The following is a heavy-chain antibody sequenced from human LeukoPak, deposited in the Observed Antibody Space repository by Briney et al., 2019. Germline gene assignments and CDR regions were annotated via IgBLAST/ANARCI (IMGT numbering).Heavy chain of an antibody. CDR2: ISGSAAST. D-gene: IGHD3-3*01. J-gene: IGHJ4*02. Sequence: GGSLRLSCAASGFTFSSYAMSWVRQAPGKGLEWVSAISGSAASTYYADSVKGRFTISRDNSKNTLYLQMNSLRAEDTAVYYCAKADFWSGYYRIGYFDYWGQGTLVTVSS. CDR1: GFTFSSYA. V-gene: IGHV3-23*01. CDR3: AKADFWSGYYRIGYFDY.